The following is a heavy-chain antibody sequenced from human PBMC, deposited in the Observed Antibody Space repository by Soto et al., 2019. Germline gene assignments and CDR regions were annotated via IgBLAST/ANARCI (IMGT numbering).Heavy chain of an antibody. CDR2: IYYSGST. Sequence: QVQLQESGPGLVKPSQTLSLTCTVSGGSISSGGYYWSWIRQHPGKGLEWIGYIYYSGSTYYNPSLKSRVTISVDTSKNQFSLKLSSVTAADTAVYYCARYCSSTIILGGMDVWGQGTTVTVSS. CDR1: GGSISSGGYY. V-gene: IGHV4-31*03. D-gene: IGHD2-2*01. J-gene: IGHJ6*02. CDR3: ARYCSSTIILGGMDV.